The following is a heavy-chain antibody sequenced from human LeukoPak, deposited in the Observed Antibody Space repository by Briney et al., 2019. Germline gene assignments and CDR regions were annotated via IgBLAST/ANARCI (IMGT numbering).Heavy chain of an antibody. CDR3: VKDQVFRGAAAPFDY. Sequence: GGSLRLSCVASGFTFSSYWMHWVRQDPRKGLVWVSRINGDGRNINYADSVRGRFTISRDNAKNTLYLQMNSLRAEDTAVYYCVKDQVFRGAAAPFDYWGQGTLVTVSS. D-gene: IGHD2-2*01. CDR1: GFTFSSYW. J-gene: IGHJ4*02. CDR2: INGDGRNI. V-gene: IGHV3-74*01.